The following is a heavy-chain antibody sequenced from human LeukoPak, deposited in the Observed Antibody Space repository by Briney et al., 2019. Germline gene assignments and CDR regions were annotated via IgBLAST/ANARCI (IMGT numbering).Heavy chain of an antibody. CDR1: GFTFSSYA. Sequence: SGGSLRLSCAASGFTFSSYAMSWVRQAPGKGLEWVSAISGSGGSTYYADSVKGRFTISRDNSKNTLYLQMNSLRAEDTAVYYCAKGSYGDFARGCFDYWGQGTLVTVSS. D-gene: IGHD4-17*01. CDR3: AKGSYGDFARGCFDY. J-gene: IGHJ4*02. CDR2: ISGSGGST. V-gene: IGHV3-23*01.